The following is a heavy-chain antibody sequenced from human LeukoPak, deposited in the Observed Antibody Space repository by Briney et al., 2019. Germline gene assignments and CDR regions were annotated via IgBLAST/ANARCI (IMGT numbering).Heavy chain of an antibody. CDR2: IYYGENT. Sequence: SETLSLTCTVSGDSISSGPYYWGWIRQPPGKGLEWIGNIYYGENTYYNPSLKSRVTISVDMSKNQFSLKLSSVTAADTAVYYCARVDQSGYDTRGWFDPWGQGTLITVSS. CDR1: GDSISSGPYY. V-gene: IGHV4-39*07. CDR3: ARVDQSGYDTRGWFDP. J-gene: IGHJ5*02. D-gene: IGHD5-12*01.